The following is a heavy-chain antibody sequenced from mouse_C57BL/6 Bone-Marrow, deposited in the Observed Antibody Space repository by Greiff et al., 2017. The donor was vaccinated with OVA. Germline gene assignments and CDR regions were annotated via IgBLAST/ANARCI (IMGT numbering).Heavy chain of an antibody. CDR1: GYTFTDYY. J-gene: IGHJ3*01. Sequence: VQLQQSGPELVKPGASVKISCKASGYTFTDYYMNWVKQSHGKSLEWIGDINPNNGGTSYNQKFKGKATLTVDKSSSTAYMELRSLTSEDSAVYYCARWGAQAGFAYWGQGTLVTVSA. D-gene: IGHD3-2*02. CDR3: ARWGAQAGFAY. CDR2: INPNNGGT. V-gene: IGHV1-26*01.